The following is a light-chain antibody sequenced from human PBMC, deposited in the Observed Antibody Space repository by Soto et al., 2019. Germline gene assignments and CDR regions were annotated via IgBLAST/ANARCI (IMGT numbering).Light chain of an antibody. CDR3: GTWDSILSEAV. V-gene: IGLV1-51*01. CDR2: DNN. J-gene: IGLJ2*01. CDR1: SSNIGNNY. Sequence: QSVLTQPPSVSAAPGQKVTISCSGSSSNIGNNYVSWYQQLPGTAPKLLIYDNNKRPSGIPDRFSGSKSGTSATLGITGLQTGDEADYYCGTWDSILSEAVFGGGTKLTVL.